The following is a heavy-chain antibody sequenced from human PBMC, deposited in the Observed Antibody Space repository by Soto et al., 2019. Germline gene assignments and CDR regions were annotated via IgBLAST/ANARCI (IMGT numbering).Heavy chain of an antibody. CDR2: IYYSGST. CDR1: GGSISSYY. CDR3: ARGGVPDYFDY. V-gene: IGHV4-59*01. J-gene: IGHJ4*02. Sequence: SETLSLTCTVSGGSISSYYWSWIRQPPGKGLEWIGYIYYSGSTNYNPSLKSRVTISVDTSKNQFSLKLSSVTAVDTAVYYCARGGVPDYFDYWGQGTLVTVSS. D-gene: IGHD3-3*01.